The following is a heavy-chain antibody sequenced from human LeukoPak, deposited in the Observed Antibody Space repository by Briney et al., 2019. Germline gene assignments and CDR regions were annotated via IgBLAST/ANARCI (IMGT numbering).Heavy chain of an antibody. V-gene: IGHV3-21*01. J-gene: IGHJ5*02. CDR1: GLTFSSYS. D-gene: IGHD1-20*01. CDR2: ISSSSSYI. Sequence: GGSLRLSCAASGLTFSSYSMNWARQAPGKGLEGVSSISSSSSYIYYADSVKGRFTISRDNAKNSLYLQMNSLRAEDTAVYYCARDRITGTPSPRPNWFDPWGQGTLVTVSS. CDR3: ARDRITGTPSPRPNWFDP.